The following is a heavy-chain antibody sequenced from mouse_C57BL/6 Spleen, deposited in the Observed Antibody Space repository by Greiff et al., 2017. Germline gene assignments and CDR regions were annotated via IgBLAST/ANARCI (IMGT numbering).Heavy chain of an antibody. D-gene: IGHD2-2*01. CDR3: ARWRGTMVTTGDYYAMDY. CDR2: IYPGGGYT. V-gene: IGHV1-63*01. CDR1: GYTFTNYW. Sequence: QVQLQQSGAELVRPGTSVKMSCKASGYTFTNYWIGWAKQRPGHGLEWIGDIYPGGGYTNYNEKFKGKATLTADKSSSTAYMQFSSLTSEDSAIYYCARWRGTMVTTGDYYAMDYWGQGTSVTVSS. J-gene: IGHJ4*01.